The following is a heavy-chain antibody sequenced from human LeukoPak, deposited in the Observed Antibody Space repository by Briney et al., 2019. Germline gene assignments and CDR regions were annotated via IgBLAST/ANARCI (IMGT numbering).Heavy chain of an antibody. D-gene: IGHD4-17*01. V-gene: IGHV3-7*01. CDR1: GFTYRTYW. CDR2: IKHDGSEK. CDR3: IHGDHGPDY. J-gene: IGHJ4*02. Sequence: GGSLRLSCAASGFTYRTYWMAWVRQAPGKGLEWVANIKHDGSEKYYLDSVKGRFTISRDNSKNSLNLQMNSLRVDDTAVYYCIHGDHGPDYWGQGTLVTVSA.